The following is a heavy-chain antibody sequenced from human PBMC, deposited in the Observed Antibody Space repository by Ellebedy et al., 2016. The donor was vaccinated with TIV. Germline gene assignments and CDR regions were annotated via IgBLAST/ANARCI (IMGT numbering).Heavy chain of an antibody. CDR2: ISAYNGNT. J-gene: IGHJ6*03. Sequence: ASVKVSXXASGYTFTSYGISWVRQAPGQGLEWMGWISAYNGNTNYAQKLQGRVTMTTDTSTSTAYMELRSLRSDDTAVYYCARGSISLGYYYYMDVWGKGTTVTVSS. D-gene: IGHD4-11*01. V-gene: IGHV1-18*01. CDR1: GYTFTSYG. CDR3: ARGSISLGYYYYMDV.